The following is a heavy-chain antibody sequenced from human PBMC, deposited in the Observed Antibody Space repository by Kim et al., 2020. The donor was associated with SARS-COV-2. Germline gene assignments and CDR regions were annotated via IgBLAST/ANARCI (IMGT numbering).Heavy chain of an antibody. Sequence: GGSLRLSCAASGFTFSSYSMNWVRQAPGKGLEWVSYISSSSSTIYYADSVKGRFTISRDNAKNSLYLQMNSLRAEDTAVYYCARDFSSGYFITLVRVVIYDAFDIWGQGTMVTVSS. CDR3: ARDFSSGYFITLVRVVIYDAFDI. V-gene: IGHV3-48*01. CDR2: ISSSSSTI. D-gene: IGHD3-10*01. CDR1: GFTFSSYS. J-gene: IGHJ3*02.